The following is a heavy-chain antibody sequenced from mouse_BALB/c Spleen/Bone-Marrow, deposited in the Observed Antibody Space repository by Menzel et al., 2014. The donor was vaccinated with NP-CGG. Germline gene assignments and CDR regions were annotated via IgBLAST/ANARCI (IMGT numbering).Heavy chain of an antibody. CDR3: ARGYYGSSLVY. CDR1: GYTFTSYW. D-gene: IGHD1-1*01. Sequence: QVQLQQSGAELAKPGASVKMSCKASGYTFTSYWMHWVKRRPGQGLEWIGYINPSTGYTEYNQKFKDKATLTADKSSSTAYMQLSSLTSEDSAVYYCARGYYGSSLVYWGQGTLVTVSA. J-gene: IGHJ3*01. CDR2: INPSTGYT. V-gene: IGHV1-7*01.